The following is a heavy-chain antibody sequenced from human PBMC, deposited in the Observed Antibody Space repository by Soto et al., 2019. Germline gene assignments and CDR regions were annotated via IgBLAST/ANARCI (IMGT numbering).Heavy chain of an antibody. V-gene: IGHV1-46*03. CDR1: GYSFISHY. J-gene: IGHJ4*02. D-gene: IGHD1-1*01. Sequence: GASVKVSCKASGYSFISHYMHWVRQAPGQGLEWMGVINPSGGATTYAQNFQGRVTMTRDTSTSTVYMELSSLRSEDTAVYYCSTEEGTPYNWNLRFDYWGQGTLVTVSS. CDR3: STEEGTPYNWNLRFDY. CDR2: INPSGGAT.